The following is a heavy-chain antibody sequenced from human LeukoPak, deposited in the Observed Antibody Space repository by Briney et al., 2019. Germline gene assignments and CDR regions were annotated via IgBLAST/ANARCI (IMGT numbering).Heavy chain of an antibody. D-gene: IGHD3-10*01. V-gene: IGHV3-30*04. Sequence: GGSLRLSCAASGFTFSSYAMHWVRQAPGKGLEWVAVISYDGSNKYYADSVKGRFTISRDNSKNTLYLQMNSLRAEDTAVYYCRVLLWFGELYYFDYWGQGTLVTVSS. CDR1: GFTFSSYA. CDR2: ISYDGSNK. CDR3: RVLLWFGELYYFDY. J-gene: IGHJ4*02.